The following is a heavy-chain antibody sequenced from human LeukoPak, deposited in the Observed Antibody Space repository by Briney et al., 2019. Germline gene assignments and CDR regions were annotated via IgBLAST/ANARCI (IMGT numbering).Heavy chain of an antibody. D-gene: IGHD4/OR15-4a*01. CDR3: AREGALPDAFDI. Sequence: GGSLRLSCAASGFTFSSYSMNWVRQAPGKGLEWVSSISSSSSYIYYADSVKGRFTISRDNAKNSPYLQMNSLRAEDTAVYYCAREGALPDAFDIWGQGTMVTVSS. CDR2: ISSSSSYI. V-gene: IGHV3-21*01. J-gene: IGHJ3*02. CDR1: GFTFSSYS.